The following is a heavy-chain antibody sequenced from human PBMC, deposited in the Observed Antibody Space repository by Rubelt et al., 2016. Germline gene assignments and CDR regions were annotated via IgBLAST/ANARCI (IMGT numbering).Heavy chain of an antibody. CDR2: INPNSGGT. Sequence: QVQLVQSGAEVKKPGASVKVSCKASGYTFTSYGISWVRQAPGQGLEWMGWINPNSGGTNYAQKFQGRVTMTRDTSISTAYMELSRLRSDDTAGYYCARARHDMVATHFDCWGQGTLVTVSS. CDR1: GYTFTSYG. CDR3: ARARHDMVATHFDC. V-gene: IGHV1-2*02. J-gene: IGHJ4*02. D-gene: IGHD5-12*01.